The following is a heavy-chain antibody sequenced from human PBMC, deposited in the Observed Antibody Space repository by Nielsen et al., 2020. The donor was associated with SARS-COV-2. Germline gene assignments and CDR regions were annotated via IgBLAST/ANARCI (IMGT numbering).Heavy chain of an antibody. CDR3: AASGYSYGDY. V-gene: IGHV1-18*04. Sequence: ASVKVSCKASGYTFTDYFIHWVRQAPGQGLEWMGWINPHRSSTNYAQKLQGRVTMTTDTSTSTAYMELRSLRSDDTAVYYCAASGYSYGDYWGQGTLVTVSS. J-gene: IGHJ4*02. CDR1: GYTFTDYF. CDR2: INPHRSST. D-gene: IGHD5-18*01.